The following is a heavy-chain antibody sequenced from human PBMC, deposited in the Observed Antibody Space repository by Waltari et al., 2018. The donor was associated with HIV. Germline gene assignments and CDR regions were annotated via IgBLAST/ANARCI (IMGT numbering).Heavy chain of an antibody. J-gene: IGHJ3*02. Sequence: EVQLVQSGAEVRKSGESLKISCKASGYTFTNYWIAWVRQMSGKGLEWMGIIYPFDSDTRYNPSFEGQITISADKSLATAYLEWSNLNASDTAIYYCARLFYYDTTGYINNAFDIWGQGTVVTVS. CDR1: GYTFTNYW. D-gene: IGHD3-22*01. CDR2: IYPFDSDT. V-gene: IGHV5-51*03. CDR3: ARLFYYDTTGYINNAFDI.